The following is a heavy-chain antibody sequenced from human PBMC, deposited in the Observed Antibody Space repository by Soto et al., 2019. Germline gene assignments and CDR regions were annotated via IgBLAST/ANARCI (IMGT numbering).Heavy chain of an antibody. CDR1: GGTFSSYA. V-gene: IGHV1-69*06. J-gene: IGHJ3*02. Sequence: SVKVSCKASGGTFSSYAISWVRQAPGQGLEWMGCIIPIFGTANYAQKFQGRVTITADKSTSTAYMELSSLRSEDTAVYYGASGVGGAISPTGAFDIGGQGTMVTVSS. CDR3: ASGVGGAISPTGAFDI. CDR2: IIPIFGTA. D-gene: IGHD1-26*01.